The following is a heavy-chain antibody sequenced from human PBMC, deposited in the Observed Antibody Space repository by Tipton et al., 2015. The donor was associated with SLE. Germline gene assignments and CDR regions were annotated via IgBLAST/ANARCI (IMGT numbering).Heavy chain of an antibody. J-gene: IGHJ6*03. CDR1: GGSISSYY. CDR2: IYYSGST. D-gene: IGHD3-3*01. V-gene: IGHV4-59*08. CDR3: ARGGDYWSGPTSGHYFHYYMDV. Sequence: TLSLTCTVSGGSISSYYWSWIRQPPGKGLEWIGYIYYSGSTNYNPSLKSRVTISVDTSKNQFSLKLDSVTAADTAVYFCARGGDYWSGPTSGHYFHYYMDVWGKGTTVTVSS.